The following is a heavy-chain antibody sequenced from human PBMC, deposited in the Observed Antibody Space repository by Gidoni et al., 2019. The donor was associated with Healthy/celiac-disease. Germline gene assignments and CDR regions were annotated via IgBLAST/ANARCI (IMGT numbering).Heavy chain of an antibody. V-gene: IGHV1-69*01. CDR1: GGPFSSYA. D-gene: IGHD6-19*01. CDR2: IIPIFGTA. CDR3: ARGVPRLVRYDYYYGMDV. J-gene: IGHJ6*02. Sequence: QVQLVQSGAEVKKPGSSVKVSCKASGGPFSSYAIRWVRQAPGQGLEWMGGIIPIFGTANSAQKFQGRVTITADESTSTAYMELSSLRSEDTAVYYCARGVPRLVRYDYYYGMDVWGQGTTVTVSS.